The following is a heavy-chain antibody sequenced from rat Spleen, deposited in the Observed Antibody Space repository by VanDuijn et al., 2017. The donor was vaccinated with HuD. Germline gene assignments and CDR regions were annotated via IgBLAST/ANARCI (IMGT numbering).Heavy chain of an antibody. J-gene: IGHJ2*01. D-gene: IGHD2-1*01. V-gene: IGHV5S13*01. CDR2: ISTGADNT. Sequence: EVQLVESGGGLMQPGRSLKLSCAASGFTFSNYDLAWVRQAPTKGLEWIASISTGADNTYYRDSVKGRFTVSRDDANNTHYLQMDSLRSEDTATYYCVTWGLDYWGQGVMVTVSS. CDR3: VTWGLDY. CDR1: GFTFSNYD.